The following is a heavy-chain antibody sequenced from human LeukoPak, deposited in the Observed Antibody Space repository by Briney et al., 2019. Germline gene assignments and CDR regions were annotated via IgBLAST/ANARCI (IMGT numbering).Heavy chain of an antibody. CDR2: ISWNSGSI. V-gene: IGHV3-9*01. J-gene: IGHJ3*02. CDR3: AKDIQTYYYDSSGYFGAFDI. Sequence: PGGPLRLSCAASGFTFDDYAMHWVRQAPGKGLEWVSGISWNSGSIGYADSVKGRFTISRDNAKNSLYLQMNSLRAEDTALYYCAKDIQTYYYDSSGYFGAFDIWGQGTMVTVSS. D-gene: IGHD3-22*01. CDR1: GFTFDDYA.